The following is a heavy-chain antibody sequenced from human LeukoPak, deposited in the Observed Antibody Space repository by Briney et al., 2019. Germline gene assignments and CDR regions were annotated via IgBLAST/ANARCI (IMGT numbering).Heavy chain of an antibody. CDR1: GGSISSYY. CDR3: ARLPGYSSVRYHFDY. Sequence: PSETLSLTCTVSGGSISSYYWSWIRQPPGKGLEWIEYIYYSGSTNYNPSLKSRVTISVDTSKNQFSLKLSSVTAADTAVYYCARLPGYSSVRYHFDYWGQGTLVTVSS. D-gene: IGHD6-19*01. CDR2: IYYSGST. J-gene: IGHJ4*02. V-gene: IGHV4-59*08.